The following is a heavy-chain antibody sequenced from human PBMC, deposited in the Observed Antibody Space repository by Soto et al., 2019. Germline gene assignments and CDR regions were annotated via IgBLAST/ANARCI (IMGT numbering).Heavy chain of an antibody. CDR1: GGSISSGGYY. CDR2: IYYSGST. J-gene: IGHJ4*02. CDR3: AGRWSQLLWFGEPSPGYFDY. Sequence: SETLSLTCTVSGGSISSGGYYWSWIRQHPGKGLEWIGYIYYSGSTYYNPSLKSRVTISADTSKNQISLKLSSVTAADTAVYYCAGRWSQLLWFGEPSPGYFDYWGQGTLVPVSS. D-gene: IGHD3-10*01. V-gene: IGHV4-31*03.